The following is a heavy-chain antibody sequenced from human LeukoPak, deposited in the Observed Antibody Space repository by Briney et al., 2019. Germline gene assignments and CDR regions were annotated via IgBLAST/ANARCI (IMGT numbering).Heavy chain of an antibody. Sequence: ASVKVSCKACGYTFTGYYMHWVRQAPGQGLEWMGRINPNSGGTNYAQKFQDRVTMTRDTSISTAYMELSRLRSDDTAVYYCARGYYDSSGPPRFDPWGQGTLVTVSS. J-gene: IGHJ5*02. CDR3: ARGYYDSSGPPRFDP. D-gene: IGHD3-22*01. V-gene: IGHV1-2*06. CDR2: INPNSGGT. CDR1: GYTFTGYY.